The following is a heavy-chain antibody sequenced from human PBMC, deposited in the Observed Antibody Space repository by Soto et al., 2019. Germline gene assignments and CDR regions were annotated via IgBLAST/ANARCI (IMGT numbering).Heavy chain of an antibody. V-gene: IGHV4-4*02. Sequence: QVQLQESGAGLVKPSGTLSLTSAVSGGSISSSNWWSWVRQPPGKGLEWIGEIYHSGSTNYNPSLKSRFTISVDKSKNPFSLQLSSVTAADTAVYYCARVVGGYYYGIDVWGQGTTVTVSS. CDR3: ARVVGGYYYGIDV. J-gene: IGHJ6*02. CDR2: IYHSGST. CDR1: GGSISSSNW. D-gene: IGHD2-2*01.